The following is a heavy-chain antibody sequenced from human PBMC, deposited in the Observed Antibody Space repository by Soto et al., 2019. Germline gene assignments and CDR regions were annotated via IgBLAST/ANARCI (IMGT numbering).Heavy chain of an antibody. V-gene: IGHV3-23*01. Sequence: GGSLRLSCAASGFTFSSYAMSWVRQAPGKGLEWVSAISGSGGSTYYADSVKGRFTISRDNSKNTLYLQMNSLRAEDTAVYYCAKDTQNSSSRRLYYYYGMDVWGQGTTVTVS. J-gene: IGHJ6*02. CDR1: GFTFSSYA. CDR2: ISGSGGST. D-gene: IGHD6-13*01. CDR3: AKDTQNSSSRRLYYYYGMDV.